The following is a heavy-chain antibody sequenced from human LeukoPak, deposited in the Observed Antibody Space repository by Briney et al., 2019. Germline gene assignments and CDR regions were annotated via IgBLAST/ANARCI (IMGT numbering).Heavy chain of an antibody. J-gene: IGHJ6*02. D-gene: IGHD6-13*01. CDR1: GFTFSDYY. Sequence: GGSLRLSCAASGFTFSDYYMSWLRPAPGKGLEWVSYISSSGSTIYYADSVKGRFTISRDNAKNSLYLQMNSLRAEDTAVYYCARDLTYSSSWYARWDYYYYGMDVWGQGTTVTVSS. V-gene: IGHV3-11*01. CDR2: ISSSGSTI. CDR3: ARDLTYSSSWYARWDYYYYGMDV.